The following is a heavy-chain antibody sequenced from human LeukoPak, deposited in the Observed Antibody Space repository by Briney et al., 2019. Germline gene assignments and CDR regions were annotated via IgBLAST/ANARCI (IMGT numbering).Heavy chain of an antibody. CDR1: GFTFSIYS. J-gene: IGHJ4*02. V-gene: IGHV3-48*01. Sequence: GGSLRLSCAASGFTFSIYSMNWVRQAPGKGLQWVSHVGGTSGAIFYADPVKGRFTISRDNAKSSLYLHMNSLRAEDTAVYYCARDANDYASPPDYWGQGTLVTVSS. CDR2: VGGTSGAI. CDR3: ARDANDYASPPDY. D-gene: IGHD3-16*01.